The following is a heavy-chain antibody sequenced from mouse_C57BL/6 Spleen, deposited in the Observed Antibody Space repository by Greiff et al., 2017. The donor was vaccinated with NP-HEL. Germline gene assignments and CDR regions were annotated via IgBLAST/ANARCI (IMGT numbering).Heavy chain of an antibody. Sequence: VQLQQPGAELVRPGTSVKLSCKASGYTFTSYWMHWVKQRPGQGLEWIGVIDPSDSYTNYNQKFKGKATLTVDTSSSTAYMQLSSLTSEDSAVYYCARAITTGVPIDYWGQGTTLTVSS. CDR3: ARAITTGVPIDY. J-gene: IGHJ2*01. CDR2: IDPSDSYT. D-gene: IGHD1-1*01. CDR1: GYTFTSYW. V-gene: IGHV1-59*01.